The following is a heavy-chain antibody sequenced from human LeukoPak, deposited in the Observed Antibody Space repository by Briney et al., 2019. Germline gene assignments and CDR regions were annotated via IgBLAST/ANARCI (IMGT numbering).Heavy chain of an antibody. D-gene: IGHD3/OR15-3a*01. CDR3: AKDMSFDGDYGMDV. CDR2: ISWNVGSI. V-gene: IGHV3-9*01. CDR1: GFTFADDA. Sequence: PGGSRRLSCAASGFTFADDAMHCVRQGPGKGLEWVSGISWNVGSIGYVDSVKGRFTISRNNAKNSLYLQMNSLRAEDTAVYYCAKDMSFDGDYGMDVWGQGTTVTVSS. J-gene: IGHJ6*02.